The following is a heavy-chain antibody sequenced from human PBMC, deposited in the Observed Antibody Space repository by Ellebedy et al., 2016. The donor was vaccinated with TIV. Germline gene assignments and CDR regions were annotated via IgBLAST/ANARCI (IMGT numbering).Heavy chain of an antibody. CDR2: INPDGSEK. D-gene: IGHD2-8*01. Sequence: GESLKISCAASGFTFSNYWMTWVRQAPGKGLEWVANINPDGSEKHYVDSVKGRFTISRDNAKTSLYLQIDSLRDDDTAVYYCARPRCSNVDCQIPGYWGQGSLVTVSS. CDR1: GFTFSNYW. CDR3: ARPRCSNVDCQIPGY. V-gene: IGHV3-7*03. J-gene: IGHJ4*02.